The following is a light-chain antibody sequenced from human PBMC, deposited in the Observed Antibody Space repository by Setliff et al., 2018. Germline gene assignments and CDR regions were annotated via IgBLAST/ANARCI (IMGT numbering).Light chain of an antibody. V-gene: IGLV1-44*01. CDR2: SNN. J-gene: IGLJ1*01. Sequence: QSVLTQPPSASGTPGQRVTISCSGSSSNIGSNTVNWYQQLPGTAPKLLIYSNNQRPSGVPDRFSGSKSGTSASLAISGLQSEDEADYYCSSYAGSRNFYVFGTGTKVPS. CDR3: SSYAGSRNFYV. CDR1: SSNIGSNT.